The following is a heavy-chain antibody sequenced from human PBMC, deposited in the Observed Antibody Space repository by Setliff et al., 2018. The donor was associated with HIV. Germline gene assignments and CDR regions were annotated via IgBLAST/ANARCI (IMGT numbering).Heavy chain of an antibody. J-gene: IGHJ4*01. V-gene: IGHV1-2*02. CDR2: INPETGDP. CDR1: GYRFIVHY. CDR3: ATGIPSDLDY. D-gene: IGHD2-21*01. Sequence: ASVKVSCKTSGYRFIVHYLHWVRLAPGQGPEWVGWINPETGDPNYAQKFRGRVLMTRDTSITTAFLHVAKLTSDDTAIYYCATGIPSDLDYWGQGTLVTVSS.